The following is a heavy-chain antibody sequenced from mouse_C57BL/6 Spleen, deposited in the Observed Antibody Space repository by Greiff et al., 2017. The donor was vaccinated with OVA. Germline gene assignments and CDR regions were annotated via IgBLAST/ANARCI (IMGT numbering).Heavy chain of an antibody. V-gene: IGHV5-16*01. J-gene: IGHJ4*01. CDR3: ARWGLLLSMDY. Sequence: DVHLVESEGGLVQPGSSMKLSCTASGFTFSDYYMAWVRQVPEKGLEWVANINYDGSSTYYLDSLKSRFIISRDNAKNILYLQMSSLKSEDTATYYCARWGLLLSMDYWGQGTSVTVSS. CDR1: GFTFSDYY. D-gene: IGHD2-3*01. CDR2: INYDGSST.